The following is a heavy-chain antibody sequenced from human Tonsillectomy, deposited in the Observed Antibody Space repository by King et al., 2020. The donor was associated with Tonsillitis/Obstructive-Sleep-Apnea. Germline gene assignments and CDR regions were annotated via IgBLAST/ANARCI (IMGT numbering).Heavy chain of an antibody. CDR3: ARGSICSDPPVGYMDV. CDR1: GASFSGYS. Sequence: VQLQQWGAGLLKPSETLSLTCAVCGASFSGYSWSWIRQPPGKGLEWIGEINHSGSTNYNPSLKSRVTISVDTSKNQFSLKLSSVTAADTAVYFCARGSICSDPPVGYMDVWGKGTTVTVSS. V-gene: IGHV4-34*01. D-gene: IGHD2-15*01. J-gene: IGHJ6*03. CDR2: INHSGST.